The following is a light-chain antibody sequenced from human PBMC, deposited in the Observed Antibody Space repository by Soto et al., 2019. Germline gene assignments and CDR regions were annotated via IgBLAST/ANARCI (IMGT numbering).Light chain of an antibody. J-gene: IGKJ2*01. CDR2: KAS. V-gene: IGKV1-5*03. CDR3: QQGAKYPYT. Sequence: DIQMTEFPSTLSASVGERVTITCRASQSISSSLAWYQQKPGKAPNLLIYKASSLQSGVPSRFSASGSGTEFTLTITSLQTDDFATYYCQQGAKYPYTFGQGTQLEIK. CDR1: QSISSS.